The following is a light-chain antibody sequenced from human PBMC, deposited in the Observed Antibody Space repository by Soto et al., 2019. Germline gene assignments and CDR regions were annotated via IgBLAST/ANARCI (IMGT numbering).Light chain of an antibody. Sequence: QSVMSQPPSVSAAPGQRVTISCSGSSSNIGGNSVSWYQQLPGTAPKLLIYEVTKRPSGVSNRFSGSKSGNTASLTISGLQAEDEGDYHCCSYAGSNVFVFGTGTKLTVL. J-gene: IGLJ1*01. V-gene: IGLV1-51*01. CDR2: EVT. CDR1: SSNIGGNS. CDR3: CSYAGSNVFV.